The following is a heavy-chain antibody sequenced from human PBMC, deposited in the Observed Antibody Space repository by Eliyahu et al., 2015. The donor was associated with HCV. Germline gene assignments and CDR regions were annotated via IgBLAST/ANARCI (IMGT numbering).Heavy chain of an antibody. Sequence: GGSLRLSCAASGISFSTYWMHWVRQAPGKGLVWVSRIDADGSRTAYADFAEGRFFISRDNANNILYLEMNSLRADDTAMYYCAPLTPQDDWGRGTRVTVSS. CDR3: APLTPQDD. V-gene: IGHV3-74*01. CDR2: IDADGSRT. CDR1: GISFSTYW. J-gene: IGHJ4*02.